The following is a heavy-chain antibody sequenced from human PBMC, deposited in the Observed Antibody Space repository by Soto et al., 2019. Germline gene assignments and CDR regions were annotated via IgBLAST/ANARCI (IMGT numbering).Heavy chain of an antibody. V-gene: IGHV4-38-2*01. D-gene: IGHD3-10*01. Sequence: PSETLSLTCAVSGYSISSGYYWGWIRQPPGKGLEWIGSSYHSGSTYYNPPLKSRVTISVDTSKNQFSLKLSSVTAADTAVYYCARVGGYGMDVWGQGTTVTVSS. CDR1: GYSISSGYY. CDR2: SYHSGST. J-gene: IGHJ6*02. CDR3: ARVGGYGMDV.